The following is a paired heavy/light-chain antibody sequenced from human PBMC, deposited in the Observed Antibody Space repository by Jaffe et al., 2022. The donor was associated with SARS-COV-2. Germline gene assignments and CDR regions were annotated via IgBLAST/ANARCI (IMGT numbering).Heavy chain of an antibody. J-gene: IGHJ6*02. V-gene: IGHV3-30*03. CDR3: ARDRAAAARHGMDV. CDR1: AFTFSSYS. CDR2: ISFDGSNK. D-gene: IGHD6-13*01. Sequence: QVQLVESGGGVVQPGKSLRLSCAASAFTFSSYSFHWVRQAPGKGLEWVAVISFDGSNKNYADSVKGRFTISRDNSRNTLYLQMSDLRVDDTAVYYCARDRAAAARHGMDVWGQGTTVTVSS.
Light chain of an antibody. CDR2: LGS. Sequence: DNVLTQSPLSLPVTPGEPASISCRSSQSLLHSNGDNFLHWYLQKPGQSPQLLIYLGSNRASGVPDRFSGSGSGTDFTLEISRVEAEDVGLYYCMQPLHTPWSFGQGTKVEIK. CDR1: QSLLHSNGDNF. J-gene: IGKJ1*01. CDR3: MQPLHTPWS. V-gene: IGKV2-28*01.